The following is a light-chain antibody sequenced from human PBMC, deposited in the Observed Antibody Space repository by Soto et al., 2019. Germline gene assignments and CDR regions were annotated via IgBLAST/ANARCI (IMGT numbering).Light chain of an antibody. Sequence: QLVLTQSSSASASLGSSVKLTCTLTSGHYSYIIAWHQQQPGKAPRFLMTLGSSGGSKKGSGVPDRFSGSSSGADRYLAISNLQSEDQADYYCETWDSKDVVFGGGTKLTVL. J-gene: IGLJ2*01. CDR1: SGHYSYI. V-gene: IGLV4-60*03. CDR3: ETWDSKDVV. CDR2: LGSSGGS.